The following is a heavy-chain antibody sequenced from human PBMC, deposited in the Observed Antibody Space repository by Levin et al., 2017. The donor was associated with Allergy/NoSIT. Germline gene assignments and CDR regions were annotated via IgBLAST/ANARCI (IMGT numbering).Heavy chain of an antibody. D-gene: IGHD3-10*01. CDR3: ARELGSADDY. CDR2: ISFDGSNK. CDR1: GFTFSSYP. Sequence: GGSLRLSCAASGFTFSSYPMHWVRQAPGKGLQWVAAISFDGSNKYYADSVKGRFTISRDDSKRTLYLQMNSLRGEDTAVYYCARELGSADDYWGQGTLVTVSP. V-gene: IGHV3-30-3*01. J-gene: IGHJ4*02.